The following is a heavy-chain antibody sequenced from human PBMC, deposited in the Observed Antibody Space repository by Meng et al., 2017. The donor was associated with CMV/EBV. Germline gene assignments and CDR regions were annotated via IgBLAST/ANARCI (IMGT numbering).Heavy chain of an antibody. J-gene: IGHJ4*02. Sequence: LHARRPGLVTSLASPALTVPVSCGCIRSSIYYWGWIRRPPGKGLEWIWSIYYSGSTFYNPSLKSRVTLSVATSKNQFSLKLSSVTAADTAVYYCVTWLWFGELSGYYFDYWGQGTLVTVS. CDR3: VTWLWFGELSGYYFDY. D-gene: IGHD3-10*01. CDR2: IYYSGST. CDR1: CGCIRSSIYY. V-gene: IGHV4-39*07.